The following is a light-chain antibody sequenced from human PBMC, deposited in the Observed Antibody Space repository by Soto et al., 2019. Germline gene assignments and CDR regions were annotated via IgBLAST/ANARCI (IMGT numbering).Light chain of an antibody. CDR1: SSNIGSNT. V-gene: IGLV1-44*01. J-gene: IGLJ1*01. CDR2: GND. Sequence: QSVLTQPPSVSGTPGQRVIISCSGSSSNIGSNTANWYQQLPGMAPRLLIHGNDQRPSGVPDRFSGSKSGTSASLAISGLQSDGEADYYCAAWDDSLIGYYVFGTGTKV. CDR3: AAWDDSLIGYYV.